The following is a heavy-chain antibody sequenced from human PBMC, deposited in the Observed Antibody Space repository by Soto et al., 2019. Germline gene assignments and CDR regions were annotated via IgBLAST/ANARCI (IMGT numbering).Heavy chain of an antibody. V-gene: IGHV2-5*02. J-gene: IGHJ4*02. CDR3: AHRGYMYGNWDHGYFDY. D-gene: IGHD5-18*01. CDR2: IYWDDDK. CDR1: GFSLTTSGVG. Sequence: QITLKESGPTRVKPTQTLALTCTFSGFSLTTSGVGVAWIRKTPGKALEWLAVIYWDDDKRYSPSLMSRLTITKXXSXKXEVLTMANMDPVDTGTYFCAHRGYMYGNWDHGYFDYWGQGTLVTVSS.